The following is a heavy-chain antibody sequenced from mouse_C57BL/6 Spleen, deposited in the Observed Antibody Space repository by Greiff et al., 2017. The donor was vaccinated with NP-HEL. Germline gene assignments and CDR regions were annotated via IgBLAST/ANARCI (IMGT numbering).Heavy chain of an antibody. Sequence: VQLQQSGAELVRPGASVTLSCKASGYTFTDYEMHWVKQTPVHGLEWIGAIDPETGGTAYNQKFKGKAILTADKPSSTAYMELRSLTSEDSAVYYCTRHSYYGSSYRVYFDYWGQGTTLTVSS. CDR3: TRHSYYGSSYRVYFDY. CDR2: IDPETGGT. D-gene: IGHD1-1*01. J-gene: IGHJ2*01. CDR1: GYTFTDYE. V-gene: IGHV1-15*01.